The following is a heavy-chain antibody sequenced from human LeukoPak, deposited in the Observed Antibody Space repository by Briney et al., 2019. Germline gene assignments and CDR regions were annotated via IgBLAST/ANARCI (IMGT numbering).Heavy chain of an antibody. D-gene: IGHD2-2*01. J-gene: IGHJ4*02. CDR2: IYPGDSET. CDR1: GYSFTSFW. CDR3: ARSSTSSPQDY. V-gene: IGHV5-51*01. Sequence: GESLKISCKGSGYSFTSFWIGWVRQQAGKGVEWMGIIYPGDSETRYSPSFQGQVTISADKSISTAYQQWSSLKASDTAMYYCARSSTSSPQDYWGQGTLVTVST.